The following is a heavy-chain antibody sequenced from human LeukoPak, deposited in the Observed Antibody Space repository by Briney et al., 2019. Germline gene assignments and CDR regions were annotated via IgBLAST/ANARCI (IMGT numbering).Heavy chain of an antibody. CDR3: ARGADDYGDYENAFDI. J-gene: IGHJ3*02. CDR2: IYSGGST. Sequence: GGSLRLSCAASGFTVSSNYMSWVRQAPGKGLEWVSVIYSGGSTYYADSVKGRFTISRDNAKNSLYLQMNSLRVEDTAVYYCARGADDYGDYENAFDIWGQGTMVTVSS. V-gene: IGHV3-53*01. CDR1: GFTVSSNY. D-gene: IGHD4-17*01.